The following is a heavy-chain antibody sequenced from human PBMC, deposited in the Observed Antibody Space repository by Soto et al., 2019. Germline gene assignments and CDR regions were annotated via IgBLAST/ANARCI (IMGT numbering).Heavy chain of an antibody. D-gene: IGHD2-21*02. CDR2: IYHSGTT. CDR3: ARAPCGGDCSFDF. CDR1: GSSIRSNY. V-gene: IGHV4-59*01. Sequence: QVQLQESGPGLVKPSETLSLTCTVSGSSIRSNYWSWIRQPPGKGLEWIGYIYHSGTTNYNPSLKSRATTSVDPSKNQLSLKVTSVTAADTAIYYCARAPCGGDCSFDFWGQGTLVVVSS. J-gene: IGHJ4*02.